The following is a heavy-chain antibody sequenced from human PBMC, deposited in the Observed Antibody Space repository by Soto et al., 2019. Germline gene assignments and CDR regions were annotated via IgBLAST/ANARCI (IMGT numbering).Heavy chain of an antibody. Sequence: PGGSLRLSCAASGLTFSSYGMHWVRQAPGKGLEWVAVISYDGSNKYYADSVKGRFTISRDNSKNTLYLQMNSLRAEDTAVYYCAKVWPPYDMLPGYHDYWGQGTLVTVSS. CDR2: ISYDGSNK. CDR1: GLTFSSYG. D-gene: IGHD3-9*01. CDR3: AKVWPPYDMLPGYHDY. V-gene: IGHV3-30*18. J-gene: IGHJ4*02.